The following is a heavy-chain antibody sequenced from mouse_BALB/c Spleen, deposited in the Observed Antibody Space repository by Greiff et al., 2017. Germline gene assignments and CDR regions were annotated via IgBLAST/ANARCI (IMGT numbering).Heavy chain of an antibody. CDR3: ARSLLDYAMDY. V-gene: IGHV1-9*01. Sequence: VQLQQSGAELMKPGASVKISCKATGYTFSSYWIEWVKQRPGHGLEWIGEILPGSGSTNYNEKFKGKATFTADTSSNTAYMQLSSLTSEDSAVYYCARSLLDYAMDYWGQGTSVTVSS. CDR1: GYTFSSYW. J-gene: IGHJ4*01. CDR2: ILPGSGST.